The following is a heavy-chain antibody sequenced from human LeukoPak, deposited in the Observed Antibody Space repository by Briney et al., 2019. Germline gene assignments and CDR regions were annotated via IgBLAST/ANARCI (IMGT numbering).Heavy chain of an antibody. CDR3: AREKLDSSGWYDYYYGMDV. CDR1: RFTVSSNY. Sequence: GGSLRLSCAASRFTVSSNYMSWVRQAPGKGLEWVSVIYSGGSTYYADSVKGRFTISRDNSKNTLYLQMNSLRAEDTAVYYCAREKLDSSGWYDYYYGMDVWGQGTTVTVSS. J-gene: IGHJ6*02. CDR2: IYSGGST. D-gene: IGHD6-19*01. V-gene: IGHV3-53*01.